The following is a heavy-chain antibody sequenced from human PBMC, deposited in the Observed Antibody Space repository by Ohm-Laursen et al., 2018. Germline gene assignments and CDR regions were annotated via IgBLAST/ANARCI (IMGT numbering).Heavy chain of an antibody. CDR2: IYSGGST. CDR1: GFTVSNNY. J-gene: IGHJ4*02. D-gene: IGHD3-3*01. CDR3: AKRKVRFLEWFRDYFDY. V-gene: IGHV3-66*02. Sequence: SLRLSCSASGFTVSNNYMSWVRQAPGKGLEWVSIIYSGGSTYYADSVKGRFTISRDNSKNTLYLQMNSLRAEDTAVYYCAKRKVRFLEWFRDYFDYWGQGTLVTVSS.